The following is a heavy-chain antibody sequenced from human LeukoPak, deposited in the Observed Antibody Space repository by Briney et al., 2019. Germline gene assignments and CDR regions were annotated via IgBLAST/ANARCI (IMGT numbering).Heavy chain of an antibody. Sequence: PSETLSLTCTVSGRSISSYYWSWIRQPAGKGLEWIGRIYNSGSTNYNPSLKSRVTMPVDTSKHQFSLKLSSVTAADTAVYYCARVGYYDSSGYHSPFYCWGQGTLVTVSS. D-gene: IGHD3-22*01. CDR3: ARVGYYDSSGYHSPFYC. J-gene: IGHJ4*02. CDR1: GRSISSYY. CDR2: IYNSGST. V-gene: IGHV4-4*07.